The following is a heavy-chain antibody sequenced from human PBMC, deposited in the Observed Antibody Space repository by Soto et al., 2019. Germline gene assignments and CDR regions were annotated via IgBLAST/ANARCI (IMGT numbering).Heavy chain of an antibody. V-gene: IGHV3-23*01. J-gene: IGHJ4*02. D-gene: IGHD5-12*01. Sequence: GGSLRLSCAASGFTFRNYAMTWVRQAAGKGLEWVSSINDIGGSAYYADSVKGRFTISRDNYKDTLYLQMDSLRAGDTAVYYCAKVTSRERAYSYGDSDSWGQGTLVTVSS. CDR3: AKVTSRERAYSYGDSDS. CDR1: GFTFRNYA. CDR2: INDIGGSA.